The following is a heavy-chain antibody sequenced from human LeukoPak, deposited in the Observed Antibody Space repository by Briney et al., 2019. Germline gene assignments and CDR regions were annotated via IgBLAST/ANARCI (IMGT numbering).Heavy chain of an antibody. Sequence: GGSLRLSCAASGFTFSSYSMKWIRQAPGKGLEWVSSISSSSSYIYYADSVKGRFTISRDNAKNSLYLQMNSLRAEDTAVYYCVRDFSTVTTAYLHHWGQGTLLTVSS. CDR2: ISSSSSYI. D-gene: IGHD4-17*01. CDR3: VRDFSTVTTAYLHH. CDR1: GFTFSSYS. J-gene: IGHJ1*01. V-gene: IGHV3-21*01.